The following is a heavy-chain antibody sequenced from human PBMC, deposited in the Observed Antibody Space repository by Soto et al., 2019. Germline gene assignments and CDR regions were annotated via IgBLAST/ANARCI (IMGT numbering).Heavy chain of an antibody. Sequence: GGSLRLSCAASGFTFSSYGMHWVRQAPGKGLEWVAVIWYDGSNKYYADSVKGRFTISRDNSKNTLYLQMNSLRAEDTAVYYGARDDSVHGGEPSPWGQGTLVTVS. V-gene: IGHV3-33*01. D-gene: IGHD1-1*01. CDR3: ARDDSVHGGEPSP. CDR2: IWYDGSNK. CDR1: GFTFSSYG. J-gene: IGHJ5*02.